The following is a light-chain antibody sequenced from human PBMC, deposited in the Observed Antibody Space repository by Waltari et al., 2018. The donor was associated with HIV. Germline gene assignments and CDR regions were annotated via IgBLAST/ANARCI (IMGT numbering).Light chain of an antibody. CDR3: QQYYSNPPYT. CDR2: AAS. CDR1: QGISNS. Sequence: DIQMTQSPSSLSASVGDRVTITCRASQGISNSLAWYQQKPEKAPKLLLYAASTLESGVPSRFSGSGSGTDYTLTISSLQPEDFATYYCQQYYSNPPYTFGQGTKL. V-gene: IGKV1-NL1*01. J-gene: IGKJ2*01.